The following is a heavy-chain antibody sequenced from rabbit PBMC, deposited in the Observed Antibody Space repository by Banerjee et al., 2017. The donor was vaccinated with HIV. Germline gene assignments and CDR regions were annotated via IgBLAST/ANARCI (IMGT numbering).Heavy chain of an antibody. D-gene: IGHD2-1*01. CDR2: TYTSSSNT. V-gene: IGHV1S43*01. Sequence: QSLEEYGGDLVQPEGSLTLTCTASGFSFSSSYWICWVRQAPGKGLEWIACTYTSSSNTWYASWAKGRFTISRSTSLNTVDLKMTSLTAADTATYFCARDLYGAYGGYGVPYYGMDLWGQGTLVTVS. J-gene: IGHJ6*01. CDR3: ARDLYGAYGGYGVPYYGMDL. CDR1: GFSFSSSYW.